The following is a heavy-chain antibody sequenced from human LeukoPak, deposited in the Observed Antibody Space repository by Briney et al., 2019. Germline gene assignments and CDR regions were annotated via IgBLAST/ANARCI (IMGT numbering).Heavy chain of an antibody. V-gene: IGHV3-23*01. CDR3: ARDLDDGGSGSLGY. CDR2: ISGSGGST. CDR1: GFTFSSYA. Sequence: GGSLRLSCAASGFTFSSYAMSWVRQAPGKGLEWVSAISGSGGSTYYADSVKGRFTISRDNSKNTLYLQMNSLRAEDTAVYYCARDLDDGGSGSLGYWGQGTLVTVSS. D-gene: IGHD3-10*01. J-gene: IGHJ4*02.